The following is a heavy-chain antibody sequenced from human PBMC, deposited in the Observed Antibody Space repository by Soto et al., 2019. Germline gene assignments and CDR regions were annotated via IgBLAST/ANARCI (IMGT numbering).Heavy chain of an antibody. D-gene: IGHD3-16*01. J-gene: IGHJ4*02. Sequence: GGSLRLSCTASGFTFSNYGMHWVRQAPGKGLKWVAVISYDGSNKYYADSVKGRFTISRDNSKNTLYLQMNSLRAEDTAVYYCARGRDYLGGDFDYWGQGTLVTVSS. V-gene: IGHV3-30-3*01. CDR2: ISYDGSNK. CDR1: GFTFSNYG. CDR3: ARGRDYLGGDFDY.